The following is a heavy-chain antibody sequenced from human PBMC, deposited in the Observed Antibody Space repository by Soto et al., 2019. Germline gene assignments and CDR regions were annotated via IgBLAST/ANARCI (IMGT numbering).Heavy chain of an antibody. CDR1: KISINNYW. CDR3: VRDGDVCSGSDCFRHFSY. CDR2: IRGDGHET. J-gene: IGHJ4*02. V-gene: IGHV3-7*03. Sequence: EVQLVESGGGLVQPGGSLRLSCAASKISINNYWMSWVRQAPGKGLEWVANIRGDGHETRYVDSVKGRFAISRDNALNSLSLQMSSLRVEDTAIYYCVRDGDVCSGSDCFRHFSYWGQGTLVTVSS. D-gene: IGHD2-21*02.